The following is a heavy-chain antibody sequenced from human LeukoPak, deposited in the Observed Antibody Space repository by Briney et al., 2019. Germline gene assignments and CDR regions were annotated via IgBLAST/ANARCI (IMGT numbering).Heavy chain of an antibody. D-gene: IGHD2-15*01. V-gene: IGHV1-2*02. CDR1: GYTFTGYY. J-gene: IGHJ3*02. Sequence: GASVKVSCKASGYTFTGYYMHWVRQAPGQGLEWMGWINPNSGGTNYAQKLQGRVTMTTDTSTSTAYMELRSLRSDDTAVYYCARGWSAVDAFDIWGQGTMVTVSS. CDR2: INPNSGGT. CDR3: ARGWSAVDAFDI.